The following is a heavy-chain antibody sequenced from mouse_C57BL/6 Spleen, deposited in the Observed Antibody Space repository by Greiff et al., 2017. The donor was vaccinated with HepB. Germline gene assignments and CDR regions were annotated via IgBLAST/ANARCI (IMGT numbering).Heavy chain of an antibody. CDR3: ARGGIYYGNSHWYFDV. CDR2: INPNNGGT. CDR1: GYTLTDYN. D-gene: IGHD2-1*01. J-gene: IGHJ1*03. V-gene: IGHV1-22*01. Sequence: VQLQQSGPELVKPGASVKMSCKASGYTLTDYNMHWVKQSHGKSLEWIGYINPNNGGTSYNQKFKGKATLTVNKSSSTAYMELRSLTSEDSAVYYCARGGIYYGNSHWYFDVWGTGTTVTVSS.